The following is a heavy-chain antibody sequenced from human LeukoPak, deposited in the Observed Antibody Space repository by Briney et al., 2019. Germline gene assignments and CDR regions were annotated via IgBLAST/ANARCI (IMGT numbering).Heavy chain of an antibody. CDR2: VSGSGDST. V-gene: IGHV3-23*01. J-gene: IGHJ4*02. CDR1: GFTFSSYA. Sequence: GGSLRLSCAVSGFTFSSYAMNWVRQAPGKGLEWVSSVSGSGDSTYYADSVKGRFTISRDNAKNSLYLQMNSLRAEDTAVYYCARAVGYCSSTSCYGHFDYWGQGTLVTVSS. D-gene: IGHD2-2*01. CDR3: ARAVGYCSSTSCYGHFDY.